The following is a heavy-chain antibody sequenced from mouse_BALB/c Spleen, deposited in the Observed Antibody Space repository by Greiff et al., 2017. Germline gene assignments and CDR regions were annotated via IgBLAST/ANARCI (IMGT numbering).Heavy chain of an antibody. D-gene: IGHD2-3*01. CDR2: ISSGSSTI. V-gene: IGHV5-17*02. CDR1: GFTFSSFG. CDR3: ARSFYDGYSFDY. Sequence: DVMLVESGGGLVQPGGSRKLSCAASGFTFSSFGMHWVRQAPEKGLEWVAYISSGSSTIYYADTVKGRFTISRDNPKNTLFLQMTSLRSEDTAMYYCARSFYDGYSFDYWGQGTTLTVSS. J-gene: IGHJ2*01.